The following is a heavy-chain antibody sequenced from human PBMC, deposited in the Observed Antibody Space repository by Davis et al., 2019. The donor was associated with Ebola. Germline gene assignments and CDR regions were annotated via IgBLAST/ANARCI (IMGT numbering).Heavy chain of an antibody. Sequence: QFSCKASGNTFISNYMRWVRQSPGQGLEWMGWMTPHNGTTNYAQNVQGRVIMTSDTATTTAYMEVGSLRSDDTAVYYCARIKYCSGGSCYLSSFDYWGQGTLVTVSS. D-gene: IGHD2-15*01. CDR3: ARIKYCSGGSCYLSSFDY. J-gene: IGHJ4*02. V-gene: IGHV1-18*04. CDR1: GNTFISNY. CDR2: MTPHNGTT.